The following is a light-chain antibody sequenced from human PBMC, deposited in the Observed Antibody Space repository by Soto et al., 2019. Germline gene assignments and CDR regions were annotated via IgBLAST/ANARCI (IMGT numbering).Light chain of an antibody. CDR3: QQLRSYPST. CDR2: AAS. J-gene: IGKJ4*01. V-gene: IGKV1-9*01. Sequence: IQVTQSPSSLSASVGDRVTITFRASQDISSYLAWYQQKPGKAPTLLIYAASTLQSGVPSRFSGSGFGTDFTLTISSPQAEDFASYYCQQLRSYPSTFGGGTKVDIK. CDR1: QDISSY.